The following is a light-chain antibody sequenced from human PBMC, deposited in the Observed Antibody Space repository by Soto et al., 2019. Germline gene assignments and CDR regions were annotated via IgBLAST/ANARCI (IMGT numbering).Light chain of an antibody. CDR1: QDISNY. CDR3: QQSDSLPIP. J-gene: IGKJ5*01. V-gene: IGKV1-33*01. Sequence: DIQMTQSPSSLSASVGDRVTITCRASQDISNYLNWYQQRPGKAPKLLIYDASNLERGVPSRFSGIRSGTHFNIAITSLESEDVATYYGQQSDSLPIPVGQGTRLEI. CDR2: DAS.